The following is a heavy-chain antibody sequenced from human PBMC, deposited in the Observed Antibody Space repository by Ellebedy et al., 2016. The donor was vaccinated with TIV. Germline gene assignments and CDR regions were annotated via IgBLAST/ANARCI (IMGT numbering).Heavy chain of an antibody. J-gene: IGHJ4*02. CDR1: GFTFSSYG. V-gene: IGHV3-30*12. Sequence: GESLKISCAASGFTFSSYGMHWVRQAPGKGLEWVAVISYDGSNKYYADSVKGRFTISRDNSNNTLYLQMNSLRAEDTAVYYCASDYYDSSGAVDFWGQGTLVTVSS. D-gene: IGHD3-22*01. CDR2: ISYDGSNK. CDR3: ASDYYDSSGAVDF.